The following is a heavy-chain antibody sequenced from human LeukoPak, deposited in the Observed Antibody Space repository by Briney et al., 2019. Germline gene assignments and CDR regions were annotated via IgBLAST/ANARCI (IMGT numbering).Heavy chain of an antibody. CDR2: IYYSGST. CDR1: GGSISSYY. CDR3: ARHRGSGSISWFDP. V-gene: IGHV4-59*01. J-gene: IGHJ5*02. D-gene: IGHD3-10*01. Sequence: SETLSLTCTVSGGSISSYYWSWIRQPPGKGLEWIGYIYYSGSTNYNPSLKSRVTISVDTSKNQFSLKLSSVTAADTAVYYCARHRGSGSISWFDPWGQGTLVTVSS.